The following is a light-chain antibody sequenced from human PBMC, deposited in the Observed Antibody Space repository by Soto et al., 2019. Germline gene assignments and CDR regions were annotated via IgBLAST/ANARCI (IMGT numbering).Light chain of an antibody. J-gene: IGKJ3*01. V-gene: IGKV1-13*02. CDR2: DAS. CDR3: QQFNSYPLT. CDR1: QGISSA. Sequence: AIQLTQSPSSLSASVGDRVTITCRASQGISSALAGYQQKPGKAPKLLIYDASSLESGVPSRFSGSGSGTDFTLTISRLQPEDFATYYCQQFNSYPLTFGPGTKVDIK.